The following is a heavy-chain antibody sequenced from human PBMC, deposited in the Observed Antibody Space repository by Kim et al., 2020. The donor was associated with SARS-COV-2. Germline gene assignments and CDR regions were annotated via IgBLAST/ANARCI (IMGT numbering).Heavy chain of an antibody. D-gene: IGHD2-2*01. Sequence: PSLKSRVTSSVDTSKNQFSLKLGSVTAADTAVYYSARFCSSTSCWYGMDVWGQGTTVTVSS. CDR3: ARFCSSTSCWYGMDV. V-gene: IGHV4-34*01. J-gene: IGHJ6*02.